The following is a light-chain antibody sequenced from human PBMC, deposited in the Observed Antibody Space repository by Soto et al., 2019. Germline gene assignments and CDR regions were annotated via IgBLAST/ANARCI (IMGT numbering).Light chain of an antibody. Sequence: EIVVTQSPGTLSLSPGERATLSCRASESVSTNYLAWYQQKPGQPPRLLVYGASSRATGVPDRFSGIGSGTDSTLPISRLEPEDFAVYYCQQYGTSPRTFGQGTRVDIK. J-gene: IGKJ1*01. CDR1: ESVSTNY. CDR2: GAS. V-gene: IGKV3-20*01. CDR3: QQYGTSPRT.